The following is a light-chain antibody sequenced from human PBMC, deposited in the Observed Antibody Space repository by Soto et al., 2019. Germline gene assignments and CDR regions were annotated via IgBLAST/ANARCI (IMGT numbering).Light chain of an antibody. V-gene: IGLV4-69*01. Sequence: QSVLTQSPSASASLGASVKLTCTLSSGHSNYAIAWHQQQTKKGPRYLMKVNSDGSHTKGDGIPDRFSGSSSGAERYLSISSLQSEDEADYYCQTWGAGIRVFGGGTKLTVL. CDR3: QTWGAGIRV. CDR2: VNSDGSH. J-gene: IGLJ3*02. CDR1: SGHSNYA.